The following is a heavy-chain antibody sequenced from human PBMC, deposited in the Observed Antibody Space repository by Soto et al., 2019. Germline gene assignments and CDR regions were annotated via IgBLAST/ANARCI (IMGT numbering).Heavy chain of an antibody. CDR3: ARDSSSWYYGMDV. CDR1: GYTFTSYA. Sequence: VASVKVSCKASGYTFTSYAMHWVRQAPGQSLEWMGWINAGNGNTKYSQKFQGRVTITRDTSASTAYMELSSLRSEDTAVYYCARDSSSWYYGMDVWGQGTTVTVSS. CDR2: INAGNGNT. D-gene: IGHD6-13*01. V-gene: IGHV1-3*01. J-gene: IGHJ6*02.